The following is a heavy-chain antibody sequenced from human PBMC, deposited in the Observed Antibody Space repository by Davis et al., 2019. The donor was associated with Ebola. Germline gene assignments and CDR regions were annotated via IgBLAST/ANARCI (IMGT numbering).Heavy chain of an antibody. CDR1: GGSFSGYY. CDR2: INHSGNT. CDR3: ARGHAYGSMVYGLDV. Sequence: MPSETLSLTCAVYGGSFSGYYWSWIRQPPGKGLEWIGEINHSGNTYYNPSLKSRLTIDVDTSKNEFSLKLSSVTAADTAIYFCARGHAYGSMVYGLDVWGQGTTVTVSS. V-gene: IGHV4-34*01. J-gene: IGHJ6*02. D-gene: IGHD3-10*01.